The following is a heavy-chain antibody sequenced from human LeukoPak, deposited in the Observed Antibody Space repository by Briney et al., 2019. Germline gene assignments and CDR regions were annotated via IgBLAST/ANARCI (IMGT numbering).Heavy chain of an antibody. CDR2: INPNSGGT. Sequence: GASVKVSCKAFGHTFTSNYMHWVRQAPGQGLEWMGWINPNSGGTNYAQKFQGRVTMTRDTSISTAYMELSRLRSDDTAVYYCARGEEPGNWFDPWGQGTLVTVSS. J-gene: IGHJ5*02. CDR3: ARGEEPGNWFDP. CDR1: GHTFTSNY. D-gene: IGHD1-14*01. V-gene: IGHV1-2*02.